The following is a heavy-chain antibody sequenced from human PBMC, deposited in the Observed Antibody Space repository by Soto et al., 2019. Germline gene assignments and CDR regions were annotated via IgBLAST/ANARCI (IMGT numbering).Heavy chain of an antibody. D-gene: IGHD5-18*01. Sequence: PGESLKLSCKGSGYSFNRYWIGWVRQMPGKGPEWMGIIYPGDSDTRYSPSFQGQVTMSVDKSISTAYLQWSSLKASDTAIYYCAEADTNTLKGALDVWGQGTTVTVSS. CDR1: GYSFNRYW. V-gene: IGHV5-51*01. CDR3: AEADTNTLKGALDV. J-gene: IGHJ6*02. CDR2: IYPGDSDT.